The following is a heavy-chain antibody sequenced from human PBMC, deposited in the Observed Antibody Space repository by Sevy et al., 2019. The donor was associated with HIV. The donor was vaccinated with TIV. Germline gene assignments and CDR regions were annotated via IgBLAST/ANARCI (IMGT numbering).Heavy chain of an antibody. CDR2: IYHSAST. Sequence: SETLSLTCAVSGGSIGSGGYSWSWIRQPPGKGLEWIGYIYHSASTAYNPSLEGRVTISVDRSKNQFSLKLSSVTAADMAVYYGAGGGLAQGLCGSGGSCSGGAFDVWGQGTMVTVSS. V-gene: IGHV4-30-2*01. CDR1: GGSIGSGGYS. J-gene: IGHJ3*01. D-gene: IGHD2-15*01. CDR3: AGGGLAQGLCGSGGSCSGGAFDV.